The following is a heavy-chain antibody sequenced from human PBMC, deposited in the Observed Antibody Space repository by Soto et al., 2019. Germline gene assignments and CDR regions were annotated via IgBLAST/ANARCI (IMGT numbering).Heavy chain of an antibody. Sequence: EVQLLESGGGLVQPGGSLRLSCAASGFTFSSYAMSWVRQAPGKGLEWVSSISSSSSYIYYADSVKGRFTISRDNAKNSLYLQMNSLRAEDTAVYYCARAARYCSSTSCSRPYWGQGTLVTVSS. CDR2: ISSSSSYI. D-gene: IGHD2-2*01. J-gene: IGHJ4*02. CDR3: ARAARYCSSTSCSRPY. V-gene: IGHV3-21*01. CDR1: GFTFSSYA.